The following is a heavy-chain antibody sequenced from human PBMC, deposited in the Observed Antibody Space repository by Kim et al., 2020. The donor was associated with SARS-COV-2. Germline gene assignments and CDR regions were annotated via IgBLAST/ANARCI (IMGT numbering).Heavy chain of an antibody. V-gene: IGHV4-34*01. CDR2: SGST. CDR3: ANLGRRDY. D-gene: IGHD7-27*01. J-gene: IGHJ4*02. Sequence: SGSTNSNPSLKRRVTISVDTSKNQFSLKLSAVTAADTAVYYCANLGRRDYWGQGTLVTVSS.